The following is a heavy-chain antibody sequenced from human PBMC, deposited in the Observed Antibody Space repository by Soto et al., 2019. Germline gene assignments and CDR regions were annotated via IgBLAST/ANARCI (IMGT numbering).Heavy chain of an antibody. CDR1: GGSISSGGYY. D-gene: IGHD5-18*01. J-gene: IGHJ6*03. V-gene: IGHV4-31*03. CDR2: IYYSGST. Sequence: PSETLSLTCTVSGGSISSGGYYWSWIRQHPGKGLEWIGYIYYSGSTYYNPSLKSRVTISVGTSKNQFSLKLSSVTAADTAVYYCARSGYSYAPYYYYYMDVWGKGTTVTVSS. CDR3: ARSGYSYAPYYYYYMDV.